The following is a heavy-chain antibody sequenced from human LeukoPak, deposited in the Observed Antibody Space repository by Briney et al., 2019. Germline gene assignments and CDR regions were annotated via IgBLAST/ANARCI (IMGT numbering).Heavy chain of an antibody. V-gene: IGHV4-59*01. Sequence: SETLSLTCTVSGGSISSYYCSWIRQPPGKGLEWIGYIYYSGSTNYNPSLKSRVTISVDTSKNQFSLKLSSVTAAVTAVYCCASSRIAVAGTGWFDPWGQGTLVTVSS. CDR3: ASSRIAVAGTGWFDP. CDR1: GGSISSYY. CDR2: IYYSGST. D-gene: IGHD6-19*01. J-gene: IGHJ5*02.